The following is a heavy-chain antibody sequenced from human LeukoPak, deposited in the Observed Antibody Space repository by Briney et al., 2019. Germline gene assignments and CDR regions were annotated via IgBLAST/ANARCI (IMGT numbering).Heavy chain of an antibody. CDR2: VHYNGTA. V-gene: IGHV4-59*01. Sequence: SETLSLTCTVSGVSISSYYWSWIRQPPGKGLEFIGHVHYNGTANYKPSLRSRVTISVATSKQQFFLKLKSVTAADTAVYYCARGYGDFRAEGRYFYSWGQGILVTVSS. CDR3: ARGYGDFRAEGRYFYS. J-gene: IGHJ4*02. CDR1: GVSISSYY. D-gene: IGHD2-21*02.